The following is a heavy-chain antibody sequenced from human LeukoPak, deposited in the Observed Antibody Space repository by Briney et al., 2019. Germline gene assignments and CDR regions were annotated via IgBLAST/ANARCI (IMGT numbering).Heavy chain of an antibody. CDR3: ARSVLVPYYYGMDV. CDR2: ISYDGSNK. CDR1: GLTFSSHW. V-gene: IGHV3-30-3*01. J-gene: IGHJ6*02. Sequence: GGSLRLSCAASGLTFSSHWMHWVRQAPGKGLEWVAVISYDGSNKYYADSVKGRFTISRDNSKNTLYLQMNSLRAEDTAVYYCARSVLVPYYYGMDVWGQGTTVTVSS. D-gene: IGHD6-6*01.